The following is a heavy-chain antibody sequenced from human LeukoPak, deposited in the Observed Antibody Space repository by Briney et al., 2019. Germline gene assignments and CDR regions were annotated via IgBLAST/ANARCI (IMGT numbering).Heavy chain of an antibody. Sequence: GGSLRLSCTASGFTFSSYAMSWVRQAPGKGLEWVSSISSSSSYIYYADSVKGRFTISRDNAKNSLYLQMNSLRAEDTAVYYCERVVGPTARSFDYWGQGTLVTVPS. J-gene: IGHJ4*02. V-gene: IGHV3-21*01. CDR1: GFTFSSYA. CDR2: ISSSSSYI. CDR3: ERVVGPTARSFDY. D-gene: IGHD1-26*01.